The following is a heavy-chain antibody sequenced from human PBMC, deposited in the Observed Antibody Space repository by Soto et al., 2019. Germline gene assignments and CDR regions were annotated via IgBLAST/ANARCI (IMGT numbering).Heavy chain of an antibody. CDR1: GFTFRNYA. CDR3: ARGDSNSWSDY. V-gene: IGHV3-30*01. CDR2: ISYDGTNK. Sequence: QVQLVESGGXVVQPGRSLRLSCAASGFTFRNYAMDWVRQAPGKGLEWVAVISYDGTNKYYADSVKGRFTISRDNSKNTLSLQMNSLRAEDTAVYYCARGDSNSWSDYWGQGTLVTVSS. J-gene: IGHJ4*02. D-gene: IGHD6-13*01.